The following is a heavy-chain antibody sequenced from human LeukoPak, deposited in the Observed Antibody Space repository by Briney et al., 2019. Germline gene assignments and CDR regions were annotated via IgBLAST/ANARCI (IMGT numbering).Heavy chain of an antibody. J-gene: IGHJ4*02. CDR3: ASSSVGDIDY. D-gene: IGHD2-21*01. Sequence: SQTLSLTCAISGDSVSSKTAGWNWIRQSPSRGLEWLGRTYYRSKWYNDDAVSVKGRITINPDTSKSQFSLQLNSVTPEDTAVYYCASSSVGDIDYWGQGTLVTVSS. V-gene: IGHV6-1*01. CDR1: GDSVSSKTAG. CDR2: TYYRSKWYN.